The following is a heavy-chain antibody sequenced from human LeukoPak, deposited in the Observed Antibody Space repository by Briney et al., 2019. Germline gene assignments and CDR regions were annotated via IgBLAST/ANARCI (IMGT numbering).Heavy chain of an antibody. CDR2: INGGSGNT. D-gene: IGHD3-22*01. CDR1: GYTFTDYT. J-gene: IGHJ4*02. Sequence: ASVKFSCKASGYTFTDYTMHWLRQAPGQRLDWMGWINGGSGNTKYSPEFQGRVTITRDTSASTAYMELSSLRSEDTAVYYCANPRYDSSGYYYVDWGQGTLVTVSS. V-gene: IGHV1-3*01. CDR3: ANPRYDSSGYYYVD.